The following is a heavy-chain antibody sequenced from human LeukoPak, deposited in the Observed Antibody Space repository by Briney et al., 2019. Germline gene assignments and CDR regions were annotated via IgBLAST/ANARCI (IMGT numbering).Heavy chain of an antibody. CDR2: INPNSGGT. Sequence: GASVKVSCKASGYTFSDYYTHWVRQAPGQGLEWMGWINPNSGGTNYAQKFQGRVTMTRDTSISTAYMELSRLRSDDTAVYYCARGIAANPPFDYWGQGTLVTVSS. J-gene: IGHJ4*02. V-gene: IGHV1-2*02. CDR3: ARGIAANPPFDY. CDR1: GYTFSDYY. D-gene: IGHD6-13*01.